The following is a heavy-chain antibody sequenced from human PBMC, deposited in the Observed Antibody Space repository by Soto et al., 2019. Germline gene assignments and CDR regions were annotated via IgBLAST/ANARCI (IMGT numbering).Heavy chain of an antibody. Sequence: VQLQQWGAGLLKPSETLSLTCAVYGGSFSGYCWSWIRQTPGERLEWVGDICHGGGANYTPSLKSRVSFSMDPCKTQFSRKLTAVVAVDTALYYCAVYSNCWMKYVKRWGRGSLVTVSS. CDR2: ICHGGGA. D-gene: IGHD6-13*01. CDR1: GGSFSGYC. V-gene: IGHV4-34*01. CDR3: AVYSNCWMKYVKR. J-gene: IGHJ1*01.